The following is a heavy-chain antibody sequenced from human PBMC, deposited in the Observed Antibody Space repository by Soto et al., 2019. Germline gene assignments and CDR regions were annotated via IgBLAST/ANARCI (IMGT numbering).Heavy chain of an antibody. J-gene: IGHJ6*02. Sequence: EVQLVESGGGLVQPGGSLRLSCADSGISFRDYWMTWVRQAPGKGLEWVASIKQDGSEKSYLDSVEGRFTIARDNAKNSLYLQMDSLRVGDTAVYYCARGGVYSTSSLPRFWYYAMDVWGQGTTVTVSS. V-gene: IGHV3-7*01. D-gene: IGHD6-6*01. CDR3: ARGGVYSTSSLPRFWYYAMDV. CDR1: GISFRDYW. CDR2: IKQDGSEK.